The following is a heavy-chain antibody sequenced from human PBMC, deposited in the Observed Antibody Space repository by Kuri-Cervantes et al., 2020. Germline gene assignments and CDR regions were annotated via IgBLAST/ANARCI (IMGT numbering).Heavy chain of an antibody. CDR2: ISYDGSNK. D-gene: IGHD3-3*01. Sequence: GESLKISCAASGFTFSSYGMHWVRQAPGKGLEWVAVISYDGSNKYHADSVKGRFTISRDNSKNTLYLQMNSLRAEDTAVYYCAKSAIFGVVTPYYYYYGMDVWDQGTTVTVSS. CDR3: AKSAIFGVVTPYYYYYGMDV. J-gene: IGHJ6*02. CDR1: GFTFSSYG. V-gene: IGHV3-30*18.